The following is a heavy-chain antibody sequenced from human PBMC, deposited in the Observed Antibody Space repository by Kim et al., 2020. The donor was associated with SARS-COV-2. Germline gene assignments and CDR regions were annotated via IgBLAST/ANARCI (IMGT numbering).Heavy chain of an antibody. Sequence: GSLRLSCGASGFTFNNYAMHWVRQAPGKGLEWVAVISYDGSIKYYADSVKGQFTVSRDSSHNTLYLQMRSLRPEDTALYYCAKSSDFFWFKKGLNAFD. V-gene: IGHV3-30*18. CDR1: GFTFNNYA. CDR2: ISYDGSIK. D-gene: IGHD2-21*02. J-gene: IGHJ3*01. CDR3: AKSSDFFWFKKGLNAFD.